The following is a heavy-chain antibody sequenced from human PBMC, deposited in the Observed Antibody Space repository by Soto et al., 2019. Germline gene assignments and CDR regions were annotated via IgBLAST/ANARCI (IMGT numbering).Heavy chain of an antibody. CDR2: IIPIFGTA. V-gene: IGHV1-69*13. J-gene: IGHJ3*02. CDR3: ARDYYDSGGPNPPDAFDI. CDR1: EDTFRNYA. D-gene: IGHD3-22*01. Sequence: GASMKVSCKASEDTFRNYAISWVRQAPGQGLEWMGGIIPIFGTANYAQKFQGRVTITADESTSTAYMELSSLRSEDTAVYYCARDYYDSGGPNPPDAFDIWGQGTMVTVS.